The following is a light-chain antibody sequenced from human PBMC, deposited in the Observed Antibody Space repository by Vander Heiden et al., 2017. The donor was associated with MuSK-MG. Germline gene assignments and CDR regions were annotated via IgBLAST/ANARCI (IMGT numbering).Light chain of an antibody. Sequence: EIVLTQSPATLSLSPGEGATLSCRASQSVSSYLAWYQQKPGQAPRLLIYDASNRSTGIPARFSGSGSGTDFTLTISSLEPEDFAVYSCQQSSNWPLLTFGGGTKVEIK. V-gene: IGKV3-11*01. CDR2: DAS. CDR3: QQSSNWPLLT. J-gene: IGKJ4*01. CDR1: QSVSSY.